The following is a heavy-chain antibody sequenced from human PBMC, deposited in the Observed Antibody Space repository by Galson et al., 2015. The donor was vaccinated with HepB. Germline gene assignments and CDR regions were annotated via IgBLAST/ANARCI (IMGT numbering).Heavy chain of an antibody. Sequence: ETLSLTCAVYGGSFSGYYWSWIRQPPGKGLEWIGEINHSGSTNYNPSLKSRVTISVDTSKNQFSLKLSSVTAADTAVYYCARGLVDRAVVTPPEYFDLWGRGTLVTVSS. V-gene: IGHV4-34*01. CDR3: ARGLVDRAVVTPPEYFDL. J-gene: IGHJ2*01. D-gene: IGHD4-23*01. CDR2: INHSGST. CDR1: GGSFSGYY.